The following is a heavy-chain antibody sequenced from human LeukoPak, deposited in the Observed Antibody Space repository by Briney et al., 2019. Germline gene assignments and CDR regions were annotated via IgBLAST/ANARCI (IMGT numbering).Heavy chain of an antibody. CDR2: IIPIFGTA. J-gene: IGHJ4*02. CDR3: AKSLLRVVWAYCGGDCYSFDY. D-gene: IGHD2-21*01. Sequence: ASVKVSCKASGGTFSSYAISWVRHAPGQGLEWMGGIIPIFGTANYAQKFQGRVTITADESTSTAYMELGSLRSEDTAVYYCAKSLLRVVWAYCGGDCYSFDYWGQGTLVTVSS. V-gene: IGHV1-69*13. CDR1: GGTFSSYA.